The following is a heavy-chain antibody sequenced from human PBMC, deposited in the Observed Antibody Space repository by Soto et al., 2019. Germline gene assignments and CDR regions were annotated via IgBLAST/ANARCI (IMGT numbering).Heavy chain of an antibody. CDR2: IIHGGST. D-gene: IGHD1-1*01. CDR3: ARGRLEVIRLPRKIYGMDV. CDR1: GGSFGGSY. Sequence: QVQLQQWGAGLLKPSETLSLTCAVHGGSFGGSYWTWVRQSPGKGLEWSGEIIHGGSTDYNPSLRSRVPISVDTSKRQLSLNLTPATAADTAVYYCARGRLEVIRLPRKIYGMDVWGQGNAVNVSS. V-gene: IGHV4-34*01. J-gene: IGHJ6*02.